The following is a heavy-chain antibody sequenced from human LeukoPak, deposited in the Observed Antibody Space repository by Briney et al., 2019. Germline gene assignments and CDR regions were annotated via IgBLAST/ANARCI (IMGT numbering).Heavy chain of an antibody. D-gene: IGHD3-22*01. J-gene: IGHJ4*02. CDR2: ISSNGGST. V-gene: IGHV3-64D*09. Sequence: GGSLRLSCSASGFSFSSNAMHWVRQAPGKGLEYVSGISSNGGSTNHADSVKGRFTISRDNSQKTLHLQMTSLRAEDTAVYYCVSTYYFDSSGYYPFDYWGQGTLVIVSS. CDR1: GFSFSSNA. CDR3: VSTYYFDSSGYYPFDY.